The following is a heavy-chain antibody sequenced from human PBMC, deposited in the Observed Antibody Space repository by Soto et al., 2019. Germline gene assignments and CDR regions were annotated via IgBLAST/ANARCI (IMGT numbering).Heavy chain of an antibody. CDR1: GYSFTSYW. Sequence: GESLKISCKGSGYSFTSYWISWVRQMPGKGLEWMGRIDPSDSYTNYSPSFQGHVTISADKSISTAYLQWSSLKASDTAMYYCARHRGPGIAAAGITGIYYYSGMDVWGQGTTVTVSS. J-gene: IGHJ6*02. D-gene: IGHD6-13*01. CDR3: ARHRGPGIAAAGITGIYYYSGMDV. V-gene: IGHV5-10-1*01. CDR2: IDPSDSYT.